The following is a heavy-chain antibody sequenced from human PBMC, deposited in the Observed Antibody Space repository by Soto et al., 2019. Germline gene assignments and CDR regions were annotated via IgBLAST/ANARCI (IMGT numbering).Heavy chain of an antibody. CDR1: GFTFSSYS. D-gene: IGHD4-17*01. V-gene: IGHV3-21*01. J-gene: IGHJ4*02. Sequence: GGSLRLSCAASGFTFSSYSMNWVRQAPGKGLEWVSSISSTSTYIYYADSVNGRFTISRDNAKNSLFLQMNSLRAEDTAVYYCAREGSLYSDSVSNCVDSWGQGTLVTVSS. CDR3: AREGSLYSDSVSNCVDS. CDR2: ISSTSTYI.